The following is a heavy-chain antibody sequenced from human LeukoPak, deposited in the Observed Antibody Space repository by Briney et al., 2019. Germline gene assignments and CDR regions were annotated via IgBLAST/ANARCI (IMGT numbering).Heavy chain of an antibody. J-gene: IGHJ4*02. Sequence: GGSLRLSCGASRFSFSSYGMHWVRQAPGKGLEGVAFIRYDGSKKYYADSLKGRFTVSRDNSRNTLYLQMNSLRPEDTAVYYCAKDVRPNNYVARRIDYWGQGTLVTVSS. D-gene: IGHD3-10*02. CDR1: RFSFSSYG. V-gene: IGHV3-30*02. CDR3: AKDVRPNNYVARRIDY. CDR2: IRYDGSKK.